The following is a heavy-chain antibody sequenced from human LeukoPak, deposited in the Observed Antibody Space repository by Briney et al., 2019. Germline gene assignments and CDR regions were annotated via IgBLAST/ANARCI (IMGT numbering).Heavy chain of an antibody. CDR1: GFNFRSYE. Sequence: GGSLRLSCAASGFNFRSYEMNWVRQAPGKGLEWVSYISISGSTIYYADSVKGRFTISRDNAKNSLYLQMNSLRAEDTAVYYCARDKNLYYDSSGYYPTRFDYWGQGTLVTVSS. J-gene: IGHJ4*02. CDR3: ARDKNLYYDSSGYYPTRFDY. CDR2: ISISGSTI. D-gene: IGHD3-22*01. V-gene: IGHV3-48*03.